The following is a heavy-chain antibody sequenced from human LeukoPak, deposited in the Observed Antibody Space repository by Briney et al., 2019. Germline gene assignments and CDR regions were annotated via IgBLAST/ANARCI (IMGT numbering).Heavy chain of an antibody. CDR1: GFTFGDYT. CDR3: TKDPPTRY. V-gene: IGHV3-49*03. Sequence: PGRSLRLSCTASGFTFGDYTITWIRQAPGKGLEWVGFIRKKADGGTPEYAASVKGSFIISRDDSKSIAYLQMNSLKTDDTAVYYCTKDPPTRYWGQGTLVSVSS. J-gene: IGHJ4*02. CDR2: IRKKADGGTP. D-gene: IGHD1-26*01.